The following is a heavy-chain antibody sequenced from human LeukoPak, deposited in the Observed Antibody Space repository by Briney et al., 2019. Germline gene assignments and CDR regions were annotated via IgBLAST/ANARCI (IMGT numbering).Heavy chain of an antibody. CDR1: GGSISSYY. CDR2: IYTSGST. D-gene: IGHD3-22*01. J-gene: IGHJ5*02. V-gene: IGHV4-4*07. Sequence: TSETLSLTCTVSGGSISSYYWSWIRQPAGKGLEWIGRIYTSGSTNYNPSLKSRVTMSVDTSKNQFSLKLSSVTAADTAVYYCARDFYYYDSSFGEWFDPWGQGTLVTVSS. CDR3: ARDFYYYDSSFGEWFDP.